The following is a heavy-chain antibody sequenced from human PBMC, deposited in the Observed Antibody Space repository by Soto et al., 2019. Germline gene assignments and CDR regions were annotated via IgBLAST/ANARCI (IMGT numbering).Heavy chain of an antibody. D-gene: IGHD3-10*01. CDR2: ISAYNGNT. V-gene: IGHV1-18*04. Sequence: ASVKVSCKASGYTFTSYGISWVRQAPGQGLEWMGWISAYNGNTNYAQKLQGRVTMTTDTSTSTAYMELRSLRSDDTAVYYCASGVMVRGVMTYYYGMDVWGQGTTVTVSS. CDR3: ASGVMVRGVMTYYYGMDV. CDR1: GYTFTSYG. J-gene: IGHJ6*02.